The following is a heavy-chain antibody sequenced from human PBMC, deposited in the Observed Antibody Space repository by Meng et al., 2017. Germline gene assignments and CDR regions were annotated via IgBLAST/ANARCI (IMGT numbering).Heavy chain of an antibody. CDR2: ISWNSGSI. D-gene: IGHD5-12*01. Sequence: SLKISCAASGFTFDDYAMHWVRQAPGKGLEWVSGISWNSGSIGYADSVKGRFTISRDNAKNSLYLQMNSLRAEDTALYYCAKGLPKQPKWLRLSRDYFGYWGQGTLVTVSS. V-gene: IGHV3-9*01. J-gene: IGHJ4*02. CDR1: GFTFDDYA. CDR3: AKGLPKQPKWLRLSRDYFGY.